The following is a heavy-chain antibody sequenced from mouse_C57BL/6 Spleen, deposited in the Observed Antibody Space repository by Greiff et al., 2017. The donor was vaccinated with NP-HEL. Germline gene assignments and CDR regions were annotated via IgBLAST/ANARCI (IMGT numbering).Heavy chain of an antibody. CDR1: GFTFSSYG. Sequence: EVKVVESGGDLVKPGGSLKLSCAASGFTFSSYGMSWVRQTPDKRLAWVATISSGGSYTYYPDSVKGRFTISRDNAKNTLYLQMSSLKSEDTAMYYCARQGGEVLRSFFDYWGQGTTLTVSS. CDR3: ARQGGEVLRSFFDY. CDR2: ISSGGSYT. D-gene: IGHD1-1*01. J-gene: IGHJ2*01. V-gene: IGHV5-6*01.